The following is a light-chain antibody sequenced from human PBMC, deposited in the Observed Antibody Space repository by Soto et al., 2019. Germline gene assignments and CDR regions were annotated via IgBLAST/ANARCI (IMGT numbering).Light chain of an antibody. Sequence: QSALTQPAPVSGSPGQSITISCTGTSSDVGGYNYVSWYQQHPGKAPKLMIYDVNNRPSGVSNRFSGSKSGNTASLTISGLQAEDEGDYYCSSYTSSITLVFGGGTKLTVL. J-gene: IGLJ2*01. CDR2: DVN. CDR3: SSYTSSITLV. CDR1: SSDVGGYNY. V-gene: IGLV2-14*01.